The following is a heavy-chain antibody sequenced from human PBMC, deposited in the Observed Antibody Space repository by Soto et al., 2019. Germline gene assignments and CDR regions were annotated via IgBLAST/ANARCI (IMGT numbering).Heavy chain of an antibody. CDR2: INSDGSST. CDR3: ARERGGSYYRVHAFDI. J-gene: IGHJ3*02. CDR1: GFTFSSYW. V-gene: IGHV3-74*01. Sequence: GSLRLSCAASGFTFSSYWMHWVRQAPGKGLVWVSRINSDGSSTSYADSVKGRFNISRDNAKNTLYLQMNSLRAEDTAVYYCARERGGSYYRVHAFDIWGQGTMVTVSS. D-gene: IGHD1-26*01.